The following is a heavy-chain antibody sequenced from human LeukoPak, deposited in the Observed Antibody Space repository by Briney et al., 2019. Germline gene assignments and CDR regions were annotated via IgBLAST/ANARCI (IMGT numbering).Heavy chain of an antibody. D-gene: IGHD3-22*01. J-gene: IGHJ4*02. V-gene: IGHV3-30*07. Sequence: PGRSLRLSCSASGFNFRDYSMHWVRQAPGKGFQWVTVVTHDGRKMEYADSVKGRFTISRDNAKNSLYLQMNSLRAEDTAVYYCARDRYDSGGSLDYWGQGTLVTVSS. CDR1: GFNFRDYS. CDR3: ARDRYDSGGSLDY. CDR2: VTHDGRKM.